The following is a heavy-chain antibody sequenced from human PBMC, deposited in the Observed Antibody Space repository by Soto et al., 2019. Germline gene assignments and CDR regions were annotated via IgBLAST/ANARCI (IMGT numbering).Heavy chain of an antibody. Sequence: RASVKVSCKASGYTFTSYAMHWVRQAPGQRLEWMGWINAGNGNTKYSQKFQGRVTITRDTSASTAYMELSSLRSEDTAVYYCARLYCSGGSCTIDYWGQGALVTVSS. J-gene: IGHJ4*02. V-gene: IGHV1-3*01. CDR2: INAGNGNT. CDR1: GYTFTSYA. D-gene: IGHD2-15*01. CDR3: ARLYCSGGSCTIDY.